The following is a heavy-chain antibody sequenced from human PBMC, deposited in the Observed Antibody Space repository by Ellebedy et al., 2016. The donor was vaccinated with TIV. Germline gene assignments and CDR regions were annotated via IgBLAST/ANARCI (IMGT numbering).Heavy chain of an antibody. D-gene: IGHD3-10*01. Sequence: SETLSLXXTVSGGSISSYYWSWIRQPPGKGLEWIGYIYYSGSTNYNPSLKSRVTISVDTSKNQFSLKLSSVTAVDTAVYYCARVRSGGSDYWGQGTLVTVSS. CDR3: ARVRSGGSDY. J-gene: IGHJ4*02. CDR2: IYYSGST. V-gene: IGHV4-59*01. CDR1: GGSISSYY.